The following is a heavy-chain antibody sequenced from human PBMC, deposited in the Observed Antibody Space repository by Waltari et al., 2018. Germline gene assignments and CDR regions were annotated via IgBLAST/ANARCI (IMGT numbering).Heavy chain of an antibody. J-gene: IGHJ1*01. CDR2: LSHDGYIK. D-gene: IGHD2-2*01. Sequence: QVQLVESGGGVVQPGRSLRLSCAASGFTFNKYGMHWVRQAPGKGLEWVAVLSHDGYIKHYGDIVRGRFTISRDNSKNTVYLRMSSLRAEDTASPTSPKVFQ. CDR1: GFTFNKYG. CDR3: PKVFQ. V-gene: IGHV3-30*03.